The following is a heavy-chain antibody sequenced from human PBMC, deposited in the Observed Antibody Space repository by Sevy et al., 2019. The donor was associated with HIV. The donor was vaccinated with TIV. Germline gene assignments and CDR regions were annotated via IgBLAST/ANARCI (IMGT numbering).Heavy chain of an antibody. CDR3: ARASYGHYAPQLLDH. CDR2: ISRTSNYI. J-gene: IGHJ4*02. CDR1: GFTFNNYG. Sequence: GGSLRLSCAASGFTFNNYGINWVRQAPGKGLEWVSFISRTSNYIYYADSVKGRFTISRDNAQNSLFLQMNSLRAEDTAVYYCARASYGHYAPQLLDHWGQGTLVTVSS. D-gene: IGHD4-17*01. V-gene: IGHV3-21*01.